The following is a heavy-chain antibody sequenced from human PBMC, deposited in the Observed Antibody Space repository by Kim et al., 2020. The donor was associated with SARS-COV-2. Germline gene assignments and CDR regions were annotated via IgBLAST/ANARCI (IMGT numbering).Heavy chain of an antibody. D-gene: IGHD5-12*01. CDR3: ATSPPPRGYSMRPQPFDS. CDR1: GSTFGGLY. Sequence: ASVKVSCKASGSTFGGLYIHWLRRAPGQGPEWLGWIIFNSGDTNYAPTFQGRITVTRATSMNTVSLELRRLRSDDTAIYYCATSPPPRGYSMRPQPFDSW. V-gene: IGHV1-2*02. J-gene: IGHJ5*01. CDR2: IIFNSGDT.